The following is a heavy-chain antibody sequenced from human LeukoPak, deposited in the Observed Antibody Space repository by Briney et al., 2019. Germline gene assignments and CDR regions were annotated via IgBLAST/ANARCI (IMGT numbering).Heavy chain of an antibody. CDR3: ARDMGGYDFWSGYSDYYYYGMDV. J-gene: IGHJ6*02. V-gene: IGHV4-4*07. CDR1: GGSISSYY. CDR2: IYTSGST. Sequence: PSETLSLTCTVSGGSISSYYWSWIRQPAGKGLEWIGRIYTSGSTNYNPSLKSRVTMSVDTSKNQFSLKLSSVTAADTAVYYCARDMGGYDFWSGYSDYYYYGMDVWGQGTTVTVSS. D-gene: IGHD3-3*01.